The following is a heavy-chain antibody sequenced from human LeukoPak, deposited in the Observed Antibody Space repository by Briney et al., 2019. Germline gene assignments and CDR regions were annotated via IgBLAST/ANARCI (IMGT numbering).Heavy chain of an antibody. CDR2: ISGSGGST. CDR3: ARKWGIPSIAAAGTGVGAFDI. CDR1: GFTFSSYA. Sequence: GGSLRLSCAASGFTFSSYAMSWVRQAPGKGLERVSAISGSGGSTYYADSVKGRFTISRDNSKNTLYLQMNSLRAEDTAVYYCARKWGIPSIAAAGTGVGAFDIWGQGTMVTVSS. V-gene: IGHV3-23*01. D-gene: IGHD6-13*01. J-gene: IGHJ3*02.